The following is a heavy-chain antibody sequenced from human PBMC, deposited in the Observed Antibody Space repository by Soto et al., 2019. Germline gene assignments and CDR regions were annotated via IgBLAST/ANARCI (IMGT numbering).Heavy chain of an antibody. CDR1: GFFISSGNY. Sequence: NPSETLSLTCAVSGFFISSGNYWGWIRKPPGKGLEWIGSIFHGGYTYYNPSLKSRVTISVDMSKNQFSLKLNSVTAADTAVYYCARARWYDAFDVWGQGTVVTVSS. CDR3: ARARWYDAFDV. D-gene: IGHD2-15*01. CDR2: IFHGGYT. V-gene: IGHV4-38-2*01. J-gene: IGHJ3*01.